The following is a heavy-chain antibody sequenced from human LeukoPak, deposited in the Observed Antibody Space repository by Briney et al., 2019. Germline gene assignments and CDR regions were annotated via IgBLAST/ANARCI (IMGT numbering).Heavy chain of an antibody. J-gene: IGHJ6*02. D-gene: IGHD3-10*01. V-gene: IGHV1-69*08. Sequence: SVKVSCKTSGSRFSSFSLSWVRQAPGQGLEWMGRITPILGTSKYAQKFQGRVTITADKSTTTAFMELSSLTTEDTAVYYCARGPRGAMDVWGQGTTVIVS. CDR2: ITPILGTS. CDR1: GSRFSSFS. CDR3: ARGPRGAMDV.